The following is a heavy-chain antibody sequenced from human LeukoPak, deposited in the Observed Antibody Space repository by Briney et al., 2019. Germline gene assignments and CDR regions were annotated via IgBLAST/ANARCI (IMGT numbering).Heavy chain of an antibody. D-gene: IGHD2-2*01. CDR3: ARDGDQLPGDC. V-gene: IGHV4-38-2*02. CDR1: GYSISSGYY. CDR2: IYYSGST. Sequence: SETLSLTCSVSGYSISSGYYWGWIRQPPGKGLEWIGSIYYSGSTYYNPSLKSRVTISVDTSKNQFSLKLSSVTAADTAVYYCARDGDQLPGDCWGQGTLVTVSS. J-gene: IGHJ4*02.